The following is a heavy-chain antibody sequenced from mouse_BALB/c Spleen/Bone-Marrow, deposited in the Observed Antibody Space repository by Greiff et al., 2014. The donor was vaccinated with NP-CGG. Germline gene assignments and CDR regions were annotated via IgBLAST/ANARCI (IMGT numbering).Heavy chain of an antibody. CDR2: IYPGDGDT. Sequence: QVQLQQPGAELVRPGSSVKISCKASGYAFSSYWMNWVRQRPGQGLEWIGQIYPGDGDTNYNGKFKGKATLTADKSSSTAYMQLSSLTSEDSAVYFCARVRNWADYWGQGTTLTVSS. D-gene: IGHD4-1*01. CDR1: GYAFSSYW. J-gene: IGHJ2*01. CDR3: ARVRNWADY. V-gene: IGHV1-80*01.